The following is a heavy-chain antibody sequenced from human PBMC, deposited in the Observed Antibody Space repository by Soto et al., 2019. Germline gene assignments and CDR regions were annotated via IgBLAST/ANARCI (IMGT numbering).Heavy chain of an antibody. CDR2: IYSGGST. CDR1: GFTVSSNY. V-gene: IGHV3-66*01. CDR3: ARGPRYNWNDAAFDI. D-gene: IGHD1-1*01. Sequence: GGSLSLSCAASGFTVSSNYMSWVRQAPGKGMEWVSVIYSGGSTYYADSVKGRFTISRDNSKNTLYLQMNSLRAEDTAVYYCARGPRYNWNDAAFDIWGQGTMVTVSS. J-gene: IGHJ3*02.